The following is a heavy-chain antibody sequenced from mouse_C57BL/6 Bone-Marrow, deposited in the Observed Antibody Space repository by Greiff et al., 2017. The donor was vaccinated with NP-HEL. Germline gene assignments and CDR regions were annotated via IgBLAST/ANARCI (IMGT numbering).Heavy chain of an antibody. CDR2: IHPNSGST. J-gene: IGHJ4*01. CDR1: GYTFTSYW. V-gene: IGHV1-64*01. CDR3: ARWWVTASAMDY. D-gene: IGHD2-2*01. Sequence: QVQLQQPGAELVKPGASVKLSCKASGYTFTSYWMHWVKQRPGQGLEWIGMIHPNSGSTNYNEKFKGKATLTVDKSSSTAYMQLSSLTSEDSAVYYGARWWVTASAMDYWGQGTSVTVSS.